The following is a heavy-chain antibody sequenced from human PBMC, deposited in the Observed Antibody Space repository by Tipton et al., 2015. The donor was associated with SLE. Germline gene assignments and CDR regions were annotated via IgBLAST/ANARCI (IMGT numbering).Heavy chain of an antibody. CDR3: AREGVMVPNWFDP. Sequence: TLSLTCSVSGASVNNGAYFCSWVRQRPGKGLEWIGYIYSSGITYYTPSLMSRVTMSVDTSKNLFSLKLTSVTAADTAVYYCAREGVMVPNWFDPWGQGTLVTVSS. V-gene: IGHV4-31*03. D-gene: IGHD3-10*01. CDR2: IYSSGIT. CDR1: GASVNNGAYF. J-gene: IGHJ5*02.